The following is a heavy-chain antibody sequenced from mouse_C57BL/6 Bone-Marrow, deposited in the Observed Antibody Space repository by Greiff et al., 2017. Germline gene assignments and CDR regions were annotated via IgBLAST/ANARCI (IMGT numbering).Heavy chain of an antibody. CDR2: IYPRSGNT. J-gene: IGHJ3*01. D-gene: IGHD1-1*01. V-gene: IGHV1-81*01. CDR1: GYTFTSYG. Sequence: LVESGAELARPGASVKLSCKASGYTFTSYGISWVKQRTGQGLEWIGEIYPRSGNTYYNEKFKGKATLTADKSSSTGYMELRSLTSEDSAVYFCARDYYYGSSYGFAYWGQGTLVTVSA. CDR3: ARDYYYGSSYGFAY.